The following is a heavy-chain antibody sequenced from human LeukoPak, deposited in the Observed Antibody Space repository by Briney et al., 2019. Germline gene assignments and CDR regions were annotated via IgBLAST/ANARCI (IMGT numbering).Heavy chain of an antibody. Sequence: GGSLRRSCAASGFTFSSYWMHWVRQAPGKGLVWVSRINSDGSSTSYADSVKGRFTISRDNAKNTLYLQMNSLRAEDTAVYYCAREPADSGYCSGGSCPEYYFDYWGQGTLVTVSS. D-gene: IGHD2-15*01. J-gene: IGHJ4*02. CDR3: AREPADSGYCSGGSCPEYYFDY. CDR1: GFTFSSYW. V-gene: IGHV3-74*01. CDR2: INSDGSST.